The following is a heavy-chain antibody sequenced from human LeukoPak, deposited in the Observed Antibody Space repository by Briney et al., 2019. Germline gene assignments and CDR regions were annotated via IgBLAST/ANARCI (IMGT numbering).Heavy chain of an antibody. CDR1: GFTVSSNY. D-gene: IGHD6-19*01. CDR2: IYSGGST. V-gene: IGHV3-66*01. CDR3: ARDSSGPTKYAYLTYYFDY. J-gene: IGHJ4*02. Sequence: PGGSLRLSCAVSGFTVSSNYMSWVRQAPGKGLEWVSVIYSGGSTYYADSVKGRFTISRDNSKNTLCLQMNSLRAEDTAVYYCARDSSGPTKYAYLTYYFDYWGQGTLVTVSS.